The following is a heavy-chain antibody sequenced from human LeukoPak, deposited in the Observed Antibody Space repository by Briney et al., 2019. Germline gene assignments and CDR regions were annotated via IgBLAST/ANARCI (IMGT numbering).Heavy chain of an antibody. D-gene: IGHD3-3*01. V-gene: IGHV1-8*03. CDR3: ARGAGYDFWSGYYSGLNY. CDR1: GYTLTSYD. CDR2: MNPNSGNT. J-gene: IGHJ4*02. Sequence: ASVKVSCKASGYTLTSYDINWVRQATGQGLEWMGWMNPNSGNTGYAQKFQGRVTITRNTSISTAYMELSSLRSEDTAVYYCARGAGYDFWSGYYSGLNYWGQGTLVTVSS.